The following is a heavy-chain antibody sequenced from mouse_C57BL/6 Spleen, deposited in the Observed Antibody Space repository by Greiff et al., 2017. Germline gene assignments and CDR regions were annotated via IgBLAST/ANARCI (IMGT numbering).Heavy chain of an antibody. CDR2: ISDGGSYT. V-gene: IGHV5-4*01. Sequence: EVQGVESGGGLVKPGGSLKLSCAASGFTFSSYAMSWVRQTPEKRLEWVATISDGGSYTYYPDNVKGRFTISRDNAKNNLYLQMSHLKSEDTAMYYCARDGNYGGDYAMDYWGQGTSVTVSS. CDR3: ARDGNYGGDYAMDY. D-gene: IGHD2-1*01. J-gene: IGHJ4*01. CDR1: GFTFSSYA.